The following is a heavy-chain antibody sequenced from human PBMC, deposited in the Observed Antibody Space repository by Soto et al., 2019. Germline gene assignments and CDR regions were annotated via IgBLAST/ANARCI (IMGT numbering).Heavy chain of an antibody. V-gene: IGHV3-66*01. Sequence: GGSLRLSCAASGFTVSSNYMSWVRQAPGKGLEWVSVIYSGGSTYYADSVKGRFTISRDNSKNTLYLQMNSLRAEDTAVYYCAREPYSTYGMDVWGQGTTVTVSS. D-gene: IGHD6-13*01. J-gene: IGHJ6*02. CDR3: AREPYSTYGMDV. CDR1: GFTVSSNY. CDR2: IYSGGST.